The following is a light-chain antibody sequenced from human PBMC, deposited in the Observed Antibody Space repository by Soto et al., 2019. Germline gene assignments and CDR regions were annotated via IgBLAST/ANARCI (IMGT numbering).Light chain of an antibody. CDR1: QSVSSNY. CDR3: QQFGSPPRT. CDR2: GAS. J-gene: IGKJ4*01. Sequence: EIVMTQSPATLSVSPGERATLSCRASQSVSSNYLAWYQQKPGQAPRLLIYGASSRATGIPDRFSRSGSGTDFPPTISILDDEVSVVYCRQQFGSPPRTFGEWTKVDIK. V-gene: IGKV3-20*01.